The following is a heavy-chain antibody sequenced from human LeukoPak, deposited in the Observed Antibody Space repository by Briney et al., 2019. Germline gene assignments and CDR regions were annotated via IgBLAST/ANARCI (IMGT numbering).Heavy chain of an antibody. CDR1: GFTFNSYT. Sequence: PGGSLRLSCTASGFTFNSYTMNWVRQAPGKGLEWVSSISSGSTYRYYADSVKGRFTISRDNAENSLFLQMDSLRAEDTALYYCVKGHTTMASWGQGTLVTVSS. CDR3: VKGHTTMAS. J-gene: IGHJ5*02. D-gene: IGHD5-18*01. V-gene: IGHV3-21*01. CDR2: ISSGSTYR.